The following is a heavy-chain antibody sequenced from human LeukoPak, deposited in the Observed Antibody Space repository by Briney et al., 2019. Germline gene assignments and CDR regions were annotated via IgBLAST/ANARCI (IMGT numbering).Heavy chain of an antibody. Sequence: ASVKVSCKASGGTFSSYAISWVRQAPGQGLEWMGGIIPIFGTANYAQKFQGRVTITADESTSTAYMELSSLRSEDTAVYYCARGYSGYDRHAFDIWGQGTMVTVSS. J-gene: IGHJ3*02. CDR2: IIPIFGTA. D-gene: IGHD5-12*01. V-gene: IGHV1-69*13. CDR3: ARGYSGYDRHAFDI. CDR1: GGTFSSYA.